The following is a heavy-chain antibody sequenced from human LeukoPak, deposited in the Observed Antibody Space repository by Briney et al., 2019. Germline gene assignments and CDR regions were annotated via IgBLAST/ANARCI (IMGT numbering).Heavy chain of an antibody. D-gene: IGHD4-17*01. J-gene: IGHJ2*01. CDR1: GGSFSGYY. CDR3: ARDAYGGYFDL. CDR2: INHSGST. Sequence: SETLSLTCAVYGGSFSGYYWSWIRQPPGKGLEWIGEINHSGSTNYNPSLKSRVTISVDRSKNQFSLKLSSVTAADTAVYYCARDAYGGYFDLWGRGTLVTVSS. V-gene: IGHV4-34*01.